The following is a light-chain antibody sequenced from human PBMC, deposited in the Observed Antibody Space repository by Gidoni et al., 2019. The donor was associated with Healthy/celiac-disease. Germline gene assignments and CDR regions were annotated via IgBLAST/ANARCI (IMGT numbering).Light chain of an antibody. CDR3: QQYGSSPRT. CDR2: GAS. CDR1: QRVSSSY. J-gene: IGKJ1*01. V-gene: IGKV3-20*01. Sequence: EIVLTQSPGTLSVSPGERATLSCRSSQRVSSSYLAWYRHEPGQAPRLLIYGASSRATGIPDRFSCSWSGTDFTLTISRLEPEDFAVYYCQQYGSSPRTFGQGTKVEIK.